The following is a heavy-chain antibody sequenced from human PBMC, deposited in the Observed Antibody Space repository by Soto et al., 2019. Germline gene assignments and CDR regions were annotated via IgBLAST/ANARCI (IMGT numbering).Heavy chain of an antibody. Sequence: QVQLVESGGGVVQPGRSLRLSCAASGFTFSSYGMHWVHQAPGKGLEWVAVIWYDGSNKYYADSVKGRFTISRDNSKNTLYLQMNSLRAEDTAVYYCARVARYCISTSCYPRGFDPWGQGTLVTVSS. CDR3: ARVARYCISTSCYPRGFDP. CDR2: IWYDGSNK. V-gene: IGHV3-33*01. J-gene: IGHJ5*02. CDR1: GFTFSSYG. D-gene: IGHD2-2*01.